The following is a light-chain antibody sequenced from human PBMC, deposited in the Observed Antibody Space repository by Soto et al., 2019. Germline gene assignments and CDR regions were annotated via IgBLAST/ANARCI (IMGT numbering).Light chain of an antibody. Sequence: QSALTQPASVSGSPGQSITISCTGTSSDVGGYNYGSWYQQHPGKAPKLMIYEVSNRPSGVSNRFSGSKSDNTASLTISGLQAEDEAHYYCSSYTSSSTLVFGGGTKLTVL. J-gene: IGLJ2*01. V-gene: IGLV2-14*01. CDR3: SSYTSSSTLV. CDR1: SSDVGGYNY. CDR2: EVS.